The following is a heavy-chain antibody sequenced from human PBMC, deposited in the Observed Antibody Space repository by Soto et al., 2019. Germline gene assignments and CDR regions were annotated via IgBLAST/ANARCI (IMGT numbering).Heavy chain of an antibody. Sequence: PSVKVSCKASGGTFSSYAISWVRQAPGQGLEWMGGIIPIFGTANYAQKFQGRVTITADESTSTAYMELSSLRSEDTAVYYCARVALGYCSGGSCYLQGAYGMDVWGQGTTVTVSS. J-gene: IGHJ6*02. V-gene: IGHV1-69*13. D-gene: IGHD2-15*01. CDR2: IIPIFGTA. CDR3: ARVALGYCSGGSCYLQGAYGMDV. CDR1: GGTFSSYA.